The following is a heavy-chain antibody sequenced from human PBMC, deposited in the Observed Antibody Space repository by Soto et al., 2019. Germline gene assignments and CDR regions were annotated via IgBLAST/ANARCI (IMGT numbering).Heavy chain of an antibody. CDR3: AREGGNYFYGMDV. CDR2: INGDGGST. CDR1: GFTFSNYW. J-gene: IGHJ6*02. Sequence: LRLSCAASGFTFSNYWMHWVRQAPGKGLVWVSRINGDGGSTTYADSVKGRFTISRDNAKNTLYLQMNNLRAEDTAVYYCAREGGNYFYGMDVWDQGTTVTVSS. V-gene: IGHV3-74*01.